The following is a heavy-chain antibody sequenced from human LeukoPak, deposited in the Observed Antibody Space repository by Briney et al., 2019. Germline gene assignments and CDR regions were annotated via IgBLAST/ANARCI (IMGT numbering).Heavy chain of an antibody. Sequence: ASVTVSCKASGYTFTGYYMHWVRQAPGQGLEWMGWINPNSGGTNYAQKFQGRVTMTRDTSISTAYMELSRLRSDDTAVYYCARVLEMATPNWSYFDYWGQGTLVTVSS. D-gene: IGHD5-24*01. J-gene: IGHJ4*02. CDR3: ARVLEMATPNWSYFDY. V-gene: IGHV1-2*02. CDR2: INPNSGGT. CDR1: GYTFTGYY.